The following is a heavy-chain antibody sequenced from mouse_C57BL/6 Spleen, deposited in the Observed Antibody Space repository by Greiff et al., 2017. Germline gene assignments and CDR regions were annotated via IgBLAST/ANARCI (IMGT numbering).Heavy chain of an antibody. CDR3: TRAYYGSSYDYAMDY. CDR1: GFTFSSYA. CDR2: ISSGGDYI. D-gene: IGHD1-1*01. V-gene: IGHV5-9-1*02. J-gene: IGHJ4*01. Sequence: EVKLEESGEGLVKPGGSLKLSCAASGFTFSSYAMSWVRQTPEKRLEWVAYISSGGDYIYYADTVKGRFTISRDNARNTLYLQMSSLKSEDTAMYYCTRAYYGSSYDYAMDYWGQGTSVTVSS.